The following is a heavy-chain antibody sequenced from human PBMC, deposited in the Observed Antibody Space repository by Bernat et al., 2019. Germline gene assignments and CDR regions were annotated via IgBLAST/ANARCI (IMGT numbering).Heavy chain of an antibody. CDR3: GGGVLDSSRDAFDI. CDR2: ISYDGSNK. CDR1: GFTFSSYG. Sequence: QVQLVESGGGVVQPGRSLRLSCAASGFTFSSYGMHWVRQAPGKGLEWVAVISYDGSNKYYADSVKGRFTISRDNSKNTLYLQMNSLRAEDTAVYYCGGGVLDSSRDAFDIWGQGTMVTVSS. J-gene: IGHJ3*02. V-gene: IGHV3-30*03. D-gene: IGHD2-8*02.